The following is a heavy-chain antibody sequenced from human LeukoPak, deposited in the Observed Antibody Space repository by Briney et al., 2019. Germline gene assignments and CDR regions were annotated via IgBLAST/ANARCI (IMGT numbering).Heavy chain of an antibody. Sequence: PGGSLRLSCAASGFTFSSYGMHWVRQAPGKGLEWVAVISYDGSNKYYADSVKGRFTVSRDNSKNTLYLQMNSLRAEDTAVYYCAKDFIAVADYMDVWGKGTTVTVSS. D-gene: IGHD6-19*01. V-gene: IGHV3-30*18. CDR1: GFTFSSYG. CDR3: AKDFIAVADYMDV. CDR2: ISYDGSNK. J-gene: IGHJ6*03.